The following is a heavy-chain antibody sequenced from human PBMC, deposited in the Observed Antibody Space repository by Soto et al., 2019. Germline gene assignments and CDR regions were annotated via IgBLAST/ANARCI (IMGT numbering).Heavy chain of an antibody. CDR1: GFTFSSYD. J-gene: IGHJ6*03. CDR2: IGTAGDT. D-gene: IGHD6-6*01. Sequence: GGSLRLSCAASGFTFSSYDMHWVRQATGKGLEWVSAIGTAGDTYYPGSVKGRFTISRENAKNSLYLQMNSLRAGDTAVYYCARVQATSSSSGDYYYYYMDVWGKGTTVTVSS. CDR3: ARVQATSSSSGDYYYYYMDV. V-gene: IGHV3-13*01.